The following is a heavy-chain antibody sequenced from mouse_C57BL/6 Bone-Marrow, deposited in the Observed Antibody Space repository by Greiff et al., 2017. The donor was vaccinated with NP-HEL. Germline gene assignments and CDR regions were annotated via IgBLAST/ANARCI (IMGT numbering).Heavy chain of an antibody. J-gene: IGHJ1*03. D-gene: IGHD1-1*01. CDR1: GYTFTSYD. Sequence: VKLQESGPELVKPGASVKLSCKASGYTFTSYDINWVKQRPGQGLEWIGWIYPRDGSTKYNEKFKGKATLTVDTSSSTAYMELHSLTSEDSAVYFCAEDYYGSSYWYFDVWGTGTTVTVSS. CDR3: AEDYYGSSYWYFDV. CDR2: IYPRDGST. V-gene: IGHV1-85*01.